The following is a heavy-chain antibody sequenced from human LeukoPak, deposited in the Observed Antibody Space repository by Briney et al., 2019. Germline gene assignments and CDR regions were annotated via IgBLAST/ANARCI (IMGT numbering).Heavy chain of an antibody. CDR2: IYSTGST. Sequence: SETLSLTGTVSGGSISSNYWSWIRQPAGKGLEWIGRIYSTGSTNYNPSLKSRVTMSVDTSKNQFSLRLRSVTAADTAVYYCARQIASAGTAGFDFWGQGALVTVSS. D-gene: IGHD6-13*01. CDR3: ARQIASAGTAGFDF. CDR1: GGSISSNY. J-gene: IGHJ4*02. V-gene: IGHV4-4*07.